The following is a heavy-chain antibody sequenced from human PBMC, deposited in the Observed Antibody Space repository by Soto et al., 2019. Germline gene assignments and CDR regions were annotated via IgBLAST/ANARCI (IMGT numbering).Heavy chain of an antibody. V-gene: IGHV1-69*02. CDR1: GGTFSSYT. J-gene: IGHJ6*03. CDR3: ASNHGDTFYYYYYMDV. D-gene: IGHD4-17*01. Sequence: ASVKVSCKASGGTFSSYTISWVRQAPGQGLEWMGRIIPILGIANYAQKFQGRVTITADKSTSTAYMELSSLRSEDTAVYYCASNHGDTFYYYYYMDVWGKGTTVTVSS. CDR2: IIPILGIA.